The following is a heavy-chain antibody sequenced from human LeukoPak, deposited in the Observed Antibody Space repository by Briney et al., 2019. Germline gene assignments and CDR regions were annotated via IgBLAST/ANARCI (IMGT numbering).Heavy chain of an antibody. Sequence: SETLSLTCTVSGGSISSGSYYWSWIRQPAGKGLEWIGLIYTSGSTNYNPSLKSRVTISVDTSKNQFSLKLSSVTAADTAVYYCARDCWGTLHEDYYYYMDVWGKGTTVTISS. CDR1: GGSISSGSYY. D-gene: IGHD7-27*01. CDR2: IYTSGST. CDR3: ARDCWGTLHEDYYYYMDV. J-gene: IGHJ6*03. V-gene: IGHV4-61*02.